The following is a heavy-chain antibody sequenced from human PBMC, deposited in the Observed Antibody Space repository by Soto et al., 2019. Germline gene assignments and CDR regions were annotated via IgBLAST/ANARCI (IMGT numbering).Heavy chain of an antibody. V-gene: IGHV4-39*01. J-gene: IGHJ4*02. Sequence: SETLSLTCTVSGGSISSSSYYWGWIRQPPGKGLEWIGSIYYSGSTYYNPSLKSRVTISVDTSKNQFSLKLSSVTAADTAVYYCASIKIDWLLNFDYWGQGTLVTVSS. CDR1: GGSISSSSYY. D-gene: IGHD3-9*01. CDR3: ASIKIDWLLNFDY. CDR2: IYYSGST.